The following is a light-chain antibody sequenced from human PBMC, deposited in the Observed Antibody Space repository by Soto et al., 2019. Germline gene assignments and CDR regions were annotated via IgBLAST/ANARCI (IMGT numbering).Light chain of an antibody. Sequence: PRSVSGSPGQSVAISCTGTSSDVGGYNYVSWYQQHPGKAPKLIIYDVTKRPSGVPDRFSGSSSGNTASLTISGLQAEDEADYFCCSYAGSYSYVFGTGTKVTVL. J-gene: IGLJ1*01. V-gene: IGLV2-11*01. CDR2: DVT. CDR1: SSDVGGYNY. CDR3: CSYAGSYSYV.